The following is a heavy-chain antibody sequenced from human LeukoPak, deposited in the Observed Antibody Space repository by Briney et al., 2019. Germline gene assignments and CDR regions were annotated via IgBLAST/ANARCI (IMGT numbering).Heavy chain of an antibody. CDR2: INPNSGGT. CDR1: GYTFTSYA. Sequence: ASVKVSCKASGYTFTSYAMHWVRQAPGQRLEWMGWINPNSGGTNYAQKFQGRVTMTRDTSISTAYMELSRLRSDDTAVYYCARARLWFGDYYMDVWGKGTTVTVSS. V-gene: IGHV1-2*02. J-gene: IGHJ6*03. D-gene: IGHD3-10*01. CDR3: ARARLWFGDYYMDV.